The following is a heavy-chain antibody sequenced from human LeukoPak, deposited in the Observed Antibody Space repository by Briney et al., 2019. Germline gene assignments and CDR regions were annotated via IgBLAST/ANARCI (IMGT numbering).Heavy chain of an antibody. CDR3: AKDMRAPNTIYYFEY. CDR2: VSYDGTNE. V-gene: IGHV3-30*18. D-gene: IGHD3-9*01. CDR1: GFTFSSYG. J-gene: IGHJ4*02. Sequence: GGSLRLSCAASGFTFSSYGMHWVRQAPGKGLEWVTVVSYDGTNEYYADSVQGRFTVSRDNSKNTLYLQMSSLRVEDTAVYYCAKDMRAPNTIYYFEYWGQGTLVTVSS.